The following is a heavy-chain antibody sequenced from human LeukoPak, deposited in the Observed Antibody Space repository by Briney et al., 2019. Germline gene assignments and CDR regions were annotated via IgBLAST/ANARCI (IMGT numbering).Heavy chain of an antibody. J-gene: IGHJ4*02. CDR2: LNGDGTNI. D-gene: IGHD3-22*01. CDR1: GFTFSNYW. CDR3: ARDVGNYYDSSGYSDY. V-gene: IGHV3-74*01. Sequence: GGSLRLSCVASGFTFSNYWMQWVRQVPGKGLVWVSRLNGDGTNIIYADSVKGRFTISRDNAENTLYLQMNSLRAEDTALYHCARDVGNYYDSSGYSDYWGQGTLVTVSS.